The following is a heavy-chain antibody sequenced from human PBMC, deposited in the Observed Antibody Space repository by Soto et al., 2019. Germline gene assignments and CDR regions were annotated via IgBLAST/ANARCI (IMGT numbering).Heavy chain of an antibody. D-gene: IGHD3-22*01. CDR1: GFTFSSYA. J-gene: IGHJ5*02. CDR3: AKEVTYYDSSGYPNWFDP. CDR2: ISGSGGST. Sequence: GGSLRLSCAASGFTFSSYAMSWVRQAPGKGLEWVSAISGSGGSTYYADSVKGRFTISRDNSKNTLYLQMNSLRAEDTAVYYCAKEVTYYDSSGYPNWFDPWGQGTLVTVSS. V-gene: IGHV3-23*01.